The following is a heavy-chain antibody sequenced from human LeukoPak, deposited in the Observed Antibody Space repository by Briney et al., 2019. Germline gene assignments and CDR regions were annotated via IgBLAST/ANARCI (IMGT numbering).Heavy chain of an antibody. CDR1: GFTFNSNG. Sequence: GGSLRLSCAASGFTFNSNGLHWVRQAPGKGLEWVSLISSGGNAYYAESVKGRFTVSRDNSKNTLYLQMNSLRAEDTAVYYCARGRSSTSCFDYWGQGTLVTVSS. CDR2: ISSGGNA. J-gene: IGHJ4*02. CDR3: ARGRSSTSCFDY. D-gene: IGHD2-2*01. V-gene: IGHV3-66*01.